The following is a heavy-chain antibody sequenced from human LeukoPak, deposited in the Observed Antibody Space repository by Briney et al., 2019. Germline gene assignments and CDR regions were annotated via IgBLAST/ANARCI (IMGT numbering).Heavy chain of an antibody. J-gene: IGHJ4*02. V-gene: IGHV3-48*01. CDR1: GFTFSTYS. D-gene: IGHD1-14*01. CDR3: ARDRNWAFEN. Sequence: PGGSLRLSCSASGFTFSTYSMNWVRQAPGTGLEWLSYITSGGDTTQYADSVKGRFTISRDNGKNSLSLQMSSLRVEDTAIYYCARDRNWAFENWGQGILVTVSS. CDR2: ITSGGDTT.